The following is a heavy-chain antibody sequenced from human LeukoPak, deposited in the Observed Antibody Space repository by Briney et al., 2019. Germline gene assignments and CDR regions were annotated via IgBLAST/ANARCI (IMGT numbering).Heavy chain of an antibody. D-gene: IGHD2-15*01. V-gene: IGHV4-4*09. Sequence: LEILSLTCTLSGGSISSYYWSWIPQPPGKGLEWIGYIYIRGSTNYNPSLKPPVTISVATSKDQFSLKLSSVPGAGTAVYYGARHKLALGCSGGCCLYFDYWGQGTLVTVSS. CDR3: ARHKLALGCSGGCCLYFDY. CDR2: IYIRGST. J-gene: IGHJ4*02. CDR1: GGSISSYY.